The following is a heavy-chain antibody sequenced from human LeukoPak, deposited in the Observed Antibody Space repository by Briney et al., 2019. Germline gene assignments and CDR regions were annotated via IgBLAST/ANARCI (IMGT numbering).Heavy chain of an antibody. V-gene: IGHV4-61*02. CDR1: GGSISSGSYY. D-gene: IGHD5-18*01. CDR3: ARANVDTAMAFDY. CDR2: IYTSGST. Sequence: PSQTLSLTCTVSGGSISSGSYYWSWIRQPAGKGLEWIGRIYTSGSTNYNPSLKSRVTISVDTSKNQFSLKLSSVTAADTAVYYCARANVDTAMAFDYWGQGTLVTVSS. J-gene: IGHJ4*02.